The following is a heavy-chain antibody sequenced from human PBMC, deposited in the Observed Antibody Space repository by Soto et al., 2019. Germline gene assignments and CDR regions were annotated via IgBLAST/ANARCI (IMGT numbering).Heavy chain of an antibody. Sequence: QVQLQQWGAGLLKPSETLSLTCAVYGGSFSGYYWSWIRQHPGKGLEWIGELNDSGGTNYNASLKSRVSISGDTSKNQFSLNLNFVTAADTAVYYCARGRGGVQHWGQGTLVTVSS. CDR1: GGSFSGYY. V-gene: IGHV4-34*01. J-gene: IGHJ1*01. CDR2: LNDSGGT. D-gene: IGHD3-10*01. CDR3: ARGRGGVQH.